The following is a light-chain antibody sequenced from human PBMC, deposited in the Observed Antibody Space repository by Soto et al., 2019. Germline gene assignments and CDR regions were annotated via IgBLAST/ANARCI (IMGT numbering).Light chain of an antibody. CDR1: ESVSGN. Sequence: EIVMTQSPATLSVSPGEGATLSCRASESVSGNLAWYQQKPGQAPRLLIYGASTRATGIPARFSGSGSGTEFTLTISSLQSEDFAVYYCQQYNNWPPWTFGQGTKVEIK. CDR2: GAS. V-gene: IGKV3-15*01. J-gene: IGKJ1*01. CDR3: QQYNNWPPWT.